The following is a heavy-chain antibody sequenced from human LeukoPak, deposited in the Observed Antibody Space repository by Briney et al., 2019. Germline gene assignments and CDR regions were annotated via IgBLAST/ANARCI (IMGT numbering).Heavy chain of an antibody. CDR2: ISWNSGSI. V-gene: IGHV3-9*01. CDR3: AKEVSGTFDI. CDR1: GFTFDDYA. D-gene: IGHD5/OR15-5a*01. J-gene: IGHJ3*02. Sequence: GGSLRLSCAASGFTFDDYAMHWVRQAPGKGLEWVSGISWNSGSIGYADSVKGRFTISRDNAKNSLYLQMNSLRAGDTALYYCAKEVSGTFDIWGQGTMVTVSS.